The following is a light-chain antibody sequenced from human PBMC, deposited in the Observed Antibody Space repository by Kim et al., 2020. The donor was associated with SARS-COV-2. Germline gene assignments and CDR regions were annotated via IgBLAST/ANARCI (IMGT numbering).Light chain of an antibody. CDR3: QQYNNWPRT. CDR2: SMS. V-gene: IGKV3-15*01. Sequence: SVSPGQRVTLSGRASQYVSNNLAWYQQKPGQPPRPLIYSMSTRATGVPDRFSGSGSGIDFTLTINSLQSEDFAAYYCQQYNNWPRTFGQGTKLEIK. J-gene: IGKJ1*01. CDR1: QYVSNN.